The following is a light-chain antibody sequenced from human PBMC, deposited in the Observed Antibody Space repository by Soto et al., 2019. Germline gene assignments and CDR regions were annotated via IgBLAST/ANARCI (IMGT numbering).Light chain of an antibody. CDR1: QSISSSS. V-gene: IGKV3-20*01. CDR3: QQYGSSPET. J-gene: IGKJ1*01. CDR2: GSS. Sequence: EIVLMQSPGTLSLSPGERATLSCRASQSISSSSLAWYQQKAGQSPRLLIYGSSSRATGIPDRFSGSGSGTDFTLTISRLEPEDFAVYYCQQYGSSPETFGQGTKVDIK.